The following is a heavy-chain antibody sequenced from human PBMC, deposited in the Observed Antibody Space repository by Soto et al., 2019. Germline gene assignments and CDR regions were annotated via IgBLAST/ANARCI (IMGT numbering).Heavy chain of an antibody. D-gene: IGHD2-2*03. CDR3: ARLNGYCVSTNCHGYYGMDV. CDR1: AGFPRRDRYP. V-gene: IGHV4-39*01. J-gene: IGHJ6*02. CDR2: IYSSENT. Sequence: SQTLRHSTTGSAGFPRRDRYPFCRLLLYQGKGLEWIVTIYSSENTYYNPSLLSRVTISVYTSKYEFSLRLSSVTAADTAFYYCARLNGYCVSTNCHGYYGMDVWGQGTTVT.